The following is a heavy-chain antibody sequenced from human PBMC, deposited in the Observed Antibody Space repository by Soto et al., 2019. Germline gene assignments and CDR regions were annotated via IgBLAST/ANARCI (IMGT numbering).Heavy chain of an antibody. CDR2: INHSGST. V-gene: IGHV4-34*01. CDR1: GGSFSGYY. D-gene: IGHD7-27*01. CDR3: ARGWGRIFDY. Sequence: QVQLQQWGAGLLKPSETLSLTCAVYGGSFSGYYWNWIRQPPGKGLEWIGEINHSGSTNYNPSLMSRVTLSVDSSKNQFSLKLSSVTAADTAVYYCARGWGRIFDYWGQGTLVTVSS. J-gene: IGHJ4*02.